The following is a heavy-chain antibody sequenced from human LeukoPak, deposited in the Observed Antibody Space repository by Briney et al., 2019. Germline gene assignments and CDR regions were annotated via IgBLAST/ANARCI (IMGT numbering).Heavy chain of an antibody. Sequence: ASVKVSCKASGYTFTSYDINWVRQATGQGLEWMGWMNPNSGNTGYAQKFQGRVTITRNTSISTAYMELSSLRSEDTAVYYCARGLRGSSWYGYWGQGTLVTVSS. D-gene: IGHD6-13*01. CDR1: GYTFTSYD. CDR3: ARGLRGSSWYGY. V-gene: IGHV1-8*03. CDR2: MNPNSGNT. J-gene: IGHJ4*02.